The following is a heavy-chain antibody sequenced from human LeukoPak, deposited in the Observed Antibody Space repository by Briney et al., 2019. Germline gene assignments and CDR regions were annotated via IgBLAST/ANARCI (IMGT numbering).Heavy chain of an antibody. Sequence: SVKVSCKASGYTFTSYGISWVRQAPGQGLEWMGGIIPIFGTANYAQKFQGRVTITADESTSTAYMELSSLRSEDTAVYYCARDRGLYYPGSWYFDLWGRGTLVTVSS. CDR3: ARDRGLYYPGSWYFDL. CDR2: IIPIFGTA. V-gene: IGHV1-69*13. CDR1: GYTFTSYG. J-gene: IGHJ2*01. D-gene: IGHD2-8*01.